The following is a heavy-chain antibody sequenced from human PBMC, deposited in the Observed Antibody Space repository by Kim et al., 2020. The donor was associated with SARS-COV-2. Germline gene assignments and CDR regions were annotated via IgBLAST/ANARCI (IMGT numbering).Heavy chain of an antibody. D-gene: IGHD3-10*01. CDR2: VSQSGAT. V-gene: IGHV4-34*01. J-gene: IGHJ5*02. CDR3: SRAPMAEDGVNWGHDWFDP. Sequence: SETLSLTCAVYDGSFSGYYWTWIRQPPGKGLEWIGEVSQSGATKYNPSLKNRVAISVATSRNQFSLRLTSVTAADTAIYFCSRAPMAEDGVNWGHDWFDPWGHGTQVTVS. CDR1: DGSFSGYY.